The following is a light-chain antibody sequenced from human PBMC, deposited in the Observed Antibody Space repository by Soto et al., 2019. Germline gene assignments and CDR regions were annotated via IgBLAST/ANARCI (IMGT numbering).Light chain of an antibody. V-gene: IGKV1-9*01. Sequence: DIQLTQSPSFLSASVGDRVTITCRASQGISSYLAWYQQKPGKAPKLLIYAASTLQSGVPSRFSGSGSGTEFTLTINSLQSEDFAVYYCQQYQNLWTFGQGTKVDIK. CDR2: AAS. CDR3: QQYQNLWT. CDR1: QGISSY. J-gene: IGKJ1*01.